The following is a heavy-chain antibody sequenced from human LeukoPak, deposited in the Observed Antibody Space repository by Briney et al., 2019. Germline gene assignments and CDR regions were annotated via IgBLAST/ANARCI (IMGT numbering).Heavy chain of an antibody. CDR1: GFTFSSYA. V-gene: IGHV3-30-3*01. CDR2: ISYDGSNK. J-gene: IGHJ5*02. Sequence: GGSLRLSCAASGFTFSSYAMHWVRQAPGKGLEWVAVISYDGSNKYYADSVKGRFTISRDNSKNTLYLQMNSLRAEDTAVYYCARDTNYYGSGSPGWFDPWGQGTLVTVSS. CDR3: ARDTNYYGSGSPGWFDP. D-gene: IGHD3-10*01.